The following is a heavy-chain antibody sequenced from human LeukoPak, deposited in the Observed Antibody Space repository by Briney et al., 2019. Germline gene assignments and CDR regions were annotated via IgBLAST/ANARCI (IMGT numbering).Heavy chain of an antibody. CDR3: ARTDSRRVFDY. J-gene: IGHJ4*02. CDR1: GYTFTSNY. Sequence: ASVKVSCKAFGYTFTSNYMHWVRQAPGQGPEWMGVISTSGGSTTYAQKFQGRVTLTRDMSTSTDYLELSSLRSEDTAVYYCARTDSRRVFDYWGQGTLVTVSS. D-gene: IGHD6-13*01. CDR2: ISTSGGST. V-gene: IGHV1-46*01.